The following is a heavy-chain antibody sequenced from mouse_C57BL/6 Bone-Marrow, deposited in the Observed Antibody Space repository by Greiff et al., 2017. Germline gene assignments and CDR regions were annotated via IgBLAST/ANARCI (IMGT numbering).Heavy chain of an antibody. CDR2: VDPENGDT. CDR3: TPYDYDEGGN. Sequence: VQLQQSGAELVRPGASVKLSCTASGFNIKDDYMHWVKQRPEQGPGWIGWVDPENGDTEYASKFQGKATITADTSSNTAYLQLSSLTSEDTAVYYCTPYDYDEGGNWGQGTSVTVSS. J-gene: IGHJ4*01. CDR1: GFNIKDDY. D-gene: IGHD2-4*01. V-gene: IGHV14-4*01.